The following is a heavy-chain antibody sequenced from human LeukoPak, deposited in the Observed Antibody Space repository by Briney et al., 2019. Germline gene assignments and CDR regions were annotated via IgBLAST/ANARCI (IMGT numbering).Heavy chain of an antibody. CDR1: GDSVSSTSAA. V-gene: IGHV6-1*01. CDR2: TYYRSKWYN. Sequence: SQTLSLTCAISGDSVSSTSAAWSWIRQSPSRGLEWLGRTYYRSKWYNDYAVSVKSRITINPDASKNQFSLQLNSVTPEDTAVYYCARDTHSRSSNWFDPWGQGTLVTVSS. D-gene: IGHD6-6*01. CDR3: ARDTHSRSSNWFDP. J-gene: IGHJ5*02.